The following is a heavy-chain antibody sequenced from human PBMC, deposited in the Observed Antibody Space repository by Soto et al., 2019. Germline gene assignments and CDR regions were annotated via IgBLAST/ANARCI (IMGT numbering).Heavy chain of an antibody. Sequence: SETLSLTCTVSGGSISSFDGNCIRQPRGKGREWIGDISYSGNTNYNPSRESRVTISVDTSKEQFSLKRSSVTAADTSAYYCARMYVVDLFDYWGQGTLVTVSS. V-gene: IGHV4-59*01. CDR1: GGSISSFD. D-gene: IGHD2-15*01. CDR2: ISYSGNT. CDR3: ARMYVVDLFDY. J-gene: IGHJ4*02.